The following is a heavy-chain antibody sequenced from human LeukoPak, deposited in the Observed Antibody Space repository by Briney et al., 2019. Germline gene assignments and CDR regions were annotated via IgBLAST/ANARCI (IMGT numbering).Heavy chain of an antibody. J-gene: IGHJ5*02. D-gene: IGHD2-2*01. Sequence: ASVKVSCKASGYPFTDYGVSWVRQAPGQGLEWMGWISAYTGNTKYAERFQGRVTMTTDTSTSTVYMELRSLRSDDTAVFYCARDFWVRHAAPAPKDLWGRGSLLTVSS. CDR3: ARDFWVRHAAPAPKDL. CDR2: ISAYTGNT. CDR1: GYPFTDYG. V-gene: IGHV1-18*01.